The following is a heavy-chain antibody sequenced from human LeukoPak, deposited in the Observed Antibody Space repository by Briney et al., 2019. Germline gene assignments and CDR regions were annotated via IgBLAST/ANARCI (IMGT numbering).Heavy chain of an antibody. V-gene: IGHV3-23*01. J-gene: IGHJ4*02. Sequence: GGSLRLSCAASGFTFSIYAMSWVRQAPGKGLEWVSGTSGGGGSTYYADSVKGRFTSTRDNSKNTLYLQMNSLRAEDTAVYYCAKAGSSQGYFDSWGQGTLVTVSS. CDR3: AKAGSSQGYFDS. CDR1: GFTFSIYA. CDR2: TSGGGGST. D-gene: IGHD2-15*01.